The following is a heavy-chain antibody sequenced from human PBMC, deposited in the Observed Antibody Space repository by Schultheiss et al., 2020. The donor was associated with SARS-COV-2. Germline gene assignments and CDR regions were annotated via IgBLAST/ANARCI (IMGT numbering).Heavy chain of an antibody. V-gene: IGHV4-30-4*01. CDR1: GGSIRSGESY. J-gene: IGHJ5*02. D-gene: IGHD3-3*01. CDR3: ARAYVGITIFGVVIRGRFDP. Sequence: SQTLSLTCTVSGGSIRSGESYWSWIRQPPGKGLEWIGYIDYSGRIFYNPSLKSRLTISVDTSKNQFSLKLSSVTAADTAVYYCARAYVGITIFGVVIRGRFDPWGQGTLVTVSS. CDR2: IDYSGRI.